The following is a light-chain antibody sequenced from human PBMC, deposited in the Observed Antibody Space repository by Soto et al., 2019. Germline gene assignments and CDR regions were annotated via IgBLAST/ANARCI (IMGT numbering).Light chain of an antibody. CDR2: SAS. CDR1: QSISSE. J-gene: IGKJ2*01. CDR3: QQCHNWPLA. V-gene: IGKV3-15*01. Sequence: EIVMPQSPATLSVSPGERATLSCRASQSISSELAWYQQKPGQPPRLLIYSASTRATGVPSRFTGSGSGSEFTLTISGLQSEDFAVYYCQQCHNWPLAFGQGTRLEI.